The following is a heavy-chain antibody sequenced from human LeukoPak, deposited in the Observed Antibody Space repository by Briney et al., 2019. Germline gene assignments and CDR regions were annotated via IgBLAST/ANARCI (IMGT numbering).Heavy chain of an antibody. CDR3: ARRSVQGYYFDY. Sequence: SETLSLTCAVYGGSFSGYYWSWIRQPPGKGLEWIGEINHSGSTNYNPSLKSRVTISVDTSKNQFSLKLSPVTAADTAVYYCARRSVQGYYFDYWGQGTLVTVSS. D-gene: IGHD1-1*01. CDR1: GGSFSGYY. V-gene: IGHV4-34*01. J-gene: IGHJ4*02. CDR2: INHSGST.